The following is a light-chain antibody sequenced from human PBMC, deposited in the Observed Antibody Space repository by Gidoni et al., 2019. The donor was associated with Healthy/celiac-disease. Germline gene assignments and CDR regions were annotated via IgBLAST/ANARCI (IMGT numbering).Light chain of an antibody. Sequence: QSALTPPAPVSGSPGQAITISCTGTSSDVGDYNLVSWYHQHPGKATKLIIYEGSKRPAGVSNRFSGSKSGNTASLTISGLQAEDEADDYCCSYAGSSTVYVFGTGTKVTVL. CDR3: CSYAGSSTVYV. V-gene: IGLV2-23*01. CDR2: EGS. J-gene: IGLJ1*01. CDR1: SSDVGDYNL.